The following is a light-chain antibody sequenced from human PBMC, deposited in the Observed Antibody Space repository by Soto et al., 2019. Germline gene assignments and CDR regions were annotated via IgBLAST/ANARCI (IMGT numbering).Light chain of an antibody. CDR1: QGISSY. Sequence: DIPLTQSPSFLSASVGDRVTITCRASQGISSYLAWYQQEPGKAPKLLIYAASTLQSGVPSRFSGSGSGTEFTLTISSLQPEDSATYYCQQLSNYPLTFGGGTKMEIK. CDR2: AAS. CDR3: QQLSNYPLT. J-gene: IGKJ4*01. V-gene: IGKV1-9*01.